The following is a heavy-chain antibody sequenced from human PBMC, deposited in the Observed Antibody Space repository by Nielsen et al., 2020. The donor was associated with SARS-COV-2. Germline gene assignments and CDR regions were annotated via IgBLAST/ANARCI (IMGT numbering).Heavy chain of an antibody. V-gene: IGHV4-39*07. CDR2: IYYSGST. J-gene: IGHJ5*02. CDR3: ARDLEAEQLVSNWFDP. CDR1: GGSISSSSYY. Sequence: SETLSLTCTVSGGSISSSSYYWGWIRQPPGKGLEWIGSIYYSGSTYYNPSLKSRVTISVDTSKNQFSLQLNSVTPEDTAVYYCARDLEAEQLVSNWFDPWGQGTLVTVSS. D-gene: IGHD6-6*01.